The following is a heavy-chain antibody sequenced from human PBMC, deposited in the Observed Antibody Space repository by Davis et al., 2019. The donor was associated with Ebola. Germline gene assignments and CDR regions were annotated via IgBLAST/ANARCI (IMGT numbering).Heavy chain of an antibody. Sequence: PGGSLRLSCAASGFTFSSYGMHWVRQAPGKGLEWVAVIWYDGSNKYYADSVKGRFTISRDNSKNTLYLQMNSLRAEDTAVYYCARGRTVTKSYFDYWGQGTLVTVSS. D-gene: IGHD4-11*01. CDR1: GFTFSSYG. CDR3: ARGRTVTKSYFDY. V-gene: IGHV3-33*01. J-gene: IGHJ4*02. CDR2: IWYDGSNK.